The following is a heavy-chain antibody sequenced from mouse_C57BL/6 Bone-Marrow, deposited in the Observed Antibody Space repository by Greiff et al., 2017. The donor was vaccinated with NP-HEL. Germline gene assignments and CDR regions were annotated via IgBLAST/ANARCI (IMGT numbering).Heavy chain of an antibody. CDR3: ARNYYGSSYGNAMDY. J-gene: IGHJ4*01. CDR1: GFSLTSYG. Sequence: VQVVESGPGLVQPSQSLSITCTVSGFSLTSYGVHWVRQSPGKGLEWLGVIWSGGSTDYNAAFISRLSISKDNSKSQVFFKMNSLQADDTAIYYCARNYYGSSYGNAMDYWGQGTSVTVSS. D-gene: IGHD1-1*01. CDR2: IWSGGST. V-gene: IGHV2-2*01.